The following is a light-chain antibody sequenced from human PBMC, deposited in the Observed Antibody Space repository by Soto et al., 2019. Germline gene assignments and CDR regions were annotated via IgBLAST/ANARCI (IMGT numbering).Light chain of an antibody. CDR1: SSDVGGYNY. CDR2: EVS. V-gene: IGLV2-14*01. CDR3: SSYTSSSTPYV. J-gene: IGLJ1*01. Sequence: QSALTQPAPVSGSPGQSITISCTGTSSDVGGYNYVSWYQQHPGKAPKLMIYEVSNRPSGVSNRFSGSKSGNTASLTISGLQAEDEADYYCSSYTSSSTPYVFGTGTKLNVL.